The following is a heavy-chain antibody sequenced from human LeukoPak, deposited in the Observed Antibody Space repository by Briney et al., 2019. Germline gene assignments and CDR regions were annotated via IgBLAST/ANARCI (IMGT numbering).Heavy chain of an antibody. CDR2: IYTSGST. CDR3: GREIRIAVAVSIRSRISSWFAP. V-gene: IGHV4-4*07. CDR1: GGSISSYY. Sequence: SETLSLTCTVSGGSISSYYWSWIRQPAGKGLEWIGRIYTSGSTNYNPSLKSRVTMSVDTSKNQFSLKLSSVTAADTAVYYCGREIRIAVAVSIRSRISSWFAPWGQGTLVTVSS. J-gene: IGHJ5*02. D-gene: IGHD6-19*01.